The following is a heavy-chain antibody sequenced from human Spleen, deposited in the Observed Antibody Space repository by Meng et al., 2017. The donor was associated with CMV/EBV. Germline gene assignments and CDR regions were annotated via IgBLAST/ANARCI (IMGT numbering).Heavy chain of an antibody. CDR3: ARAYCGGDCYSRGGYYFDY. CDR1: GGCFRGYY. CDR2: INHSGST. D-gene: IGHD2-21*02. J-gene: IGHJ4*02. V-gene: IGHV4-34*01. Sequence: LLRLGEGVLKPSEPLSLICAVYGGCFRGYYWSWIRQPPGKGLEWIGEINHSGSTNYNPSLKRRVTISVDTSKNQFSLKLSSVTAADTAVYYCARAYCGGDCYSRGGYYFDYWGQGTLVTVSS.